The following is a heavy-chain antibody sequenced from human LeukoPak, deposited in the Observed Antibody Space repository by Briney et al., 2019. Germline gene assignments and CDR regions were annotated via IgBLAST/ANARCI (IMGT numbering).Heavy chain of an antibody. V-gene: IGHV4-59*08. Sequence: SETLSLTCTVSGASITTYYWSWIRQPPGKGLEWIAYIYYSGSTNYNPSLKSRVTISVDASKNQVSLKLNSVTAGDPAVYYCARGAYYFDYWGQGTQVTVSS. CDR3: ARGAYYFDY. CDR1: GASITTYY. CDR2: IYYSGST. J-gene: IGHJ4*02.